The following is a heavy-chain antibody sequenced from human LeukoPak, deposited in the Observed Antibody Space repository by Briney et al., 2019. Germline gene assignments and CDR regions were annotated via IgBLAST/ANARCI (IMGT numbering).Heavy chain of an antibody. Sequence: GASVKVSCKASGYTFTGYYMHWVRQAPGQGLEWMGWINPNSGGTNYAQKFRGRVTMTRDTSISTAYMELSRLRSDDTAVYYCARDRGYCSSTSCYNNWFDPWGQGTLVTVSS. CDR1: GYTFTGYY. D-gene: IGHD2-2*01. CDR3: ARDRGYCSSTSCYNNWFDP. J-gene: IGHJ5*02. CDR2: INPNSGGT. V-gene: IGHV1-2*02.